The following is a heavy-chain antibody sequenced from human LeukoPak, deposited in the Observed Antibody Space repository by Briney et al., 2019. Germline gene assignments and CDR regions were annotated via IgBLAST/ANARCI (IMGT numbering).Heavy chain of an antibody. D-gene: IGHD3-10*01. V-gene: IGHV3-23*01. CDR1: GFTFSNSW. CDR3: AKDPLLSNPHGWFDP. CDR2: ISGSGGST. Sequence: GGSLRLSCAASGFTFSNSWMSWVRQAPGKGLEWVSAISGSGGSTYYADSVKGRFTISRDNSKNTLYLQMNSLRAEDTAVYYCAKDPLLSNPHGWFDPWGQGTLVTVSS. J-gene: IGHJ5*02.